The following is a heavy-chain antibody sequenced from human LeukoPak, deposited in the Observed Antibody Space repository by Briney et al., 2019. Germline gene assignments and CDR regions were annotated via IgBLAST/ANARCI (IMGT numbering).Heavy chain of an antibody. J-gene: IGHJ4*02. CDR2: IYYSGST. Sequence: SETLSLTCTVSGGSINSGDYYWSWIRQPPGKGLEWIGYIYYSGSTYYNPSLKSRVTISVDTSKNQFSLKLSSVTAADTAVYYCARSYYYDSSGHDYWGQGTLVTVSS. CDR1: GGSINSGDYY. V-gene: IGHV4-30-4*01. CDR3: ARSYYYDSSGHDY. D-gene: IGHD3-22*01.